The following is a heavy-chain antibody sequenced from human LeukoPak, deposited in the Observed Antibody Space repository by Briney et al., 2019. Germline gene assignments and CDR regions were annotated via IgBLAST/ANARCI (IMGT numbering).Heavy chain of an antibody. J-gene: IGHJ4*02. Sequence: GGSLRLSCAASGFTFSSYSMNWVRQAPGKGLEWVSSISSSSSYIYYAASLNARFTISTDNAKNSLYLQMNSLTAEDTAVYHCXRXFGXSSSWYDVFDYWGQGTLVTVSS. CDR1: GFTFSSYS. V-gene: IGHV3-21*01. CDR2: ISSSSSYI. D-gene: IGHD6-13*01. CDR3: XRXFGXSSSWYDVFDY.